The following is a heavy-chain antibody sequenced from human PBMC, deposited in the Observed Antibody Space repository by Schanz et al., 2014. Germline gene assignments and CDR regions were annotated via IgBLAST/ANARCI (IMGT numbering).Heavy chain of an antibody. J-gene: IGHJ3*02. V-gene: IGHV1-46*03. CDR1: GYTFTSYD. CDR3: ARGPSTGAFDI. Sequence: QVQLVQSGAEVKKPGASVKVSCKASGYTFTSYDINWVRQATGQRLEWMGKINPSSGTTRIAQKFRGRVTMTRDTSTSTVYMELSRLRSEDTAVYVCARGPSTGAFDIWGQGTTVTVSS. CDR2: INPSSGTT.